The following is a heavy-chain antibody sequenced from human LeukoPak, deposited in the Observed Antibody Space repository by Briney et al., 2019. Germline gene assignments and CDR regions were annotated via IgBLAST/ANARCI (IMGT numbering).Heavy chain of an antibody. CDR3: AKSGRGYSLYY. Sequence: GRSLRLSCAASGFTFDDYAMHWVRQAPGKGLEWVSAISGSGGSTYYADSVKGRFTISRDNSKNTLYLQMNSLRAEDTAVYYCAKSGRGYSLYYWGQGTLVTVSS. CDR2: ISGSGGST. V-gene: IGHV3-23*01. CDR1: GFTFDDYA. D-gene: IGHD5-18*01. J-gene: IGHJ4*02.